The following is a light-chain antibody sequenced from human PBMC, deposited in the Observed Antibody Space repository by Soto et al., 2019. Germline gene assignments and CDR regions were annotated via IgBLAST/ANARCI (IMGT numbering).Light chain of an antibody. J-gene: IGKJ1*01. CDR3: QQYGRSPPWT. Sequence: EIVLTQSPGTLSLSPGERATLSCRASQSVSSSYLAWYQQKPGQAPRLLIYGASSRATGIPDRFSGSGSGTDFTLTISRLEPDDCAVYYCQQYGRSPPWTFGQGTKVEIK. V-gene: IGKV3-20*01. CDR2: GAS. CDR1: QSVSSSY.